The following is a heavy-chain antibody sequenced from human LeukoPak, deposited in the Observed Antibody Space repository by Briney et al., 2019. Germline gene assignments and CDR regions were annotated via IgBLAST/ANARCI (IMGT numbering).Heavy chain of an antibody. CDR1: GFTFSSYG. CDR3: ARARGGISTSSPLSP. V-gene: IGHV3-30*03. D-gene: IGHD1-26*01. J-gene: IGHJ5*02. Sequence: GRSLRLSCAASGFTFSSYGMHWVRQAPGKGLEWVAVISYDGSNKYYADSVKGRFTISRDNSKNTLYLQMNSLRAEDTAVYYCARARGGISTSSPLSPWGQGTLVTVSS. CDR2: ISYDGSNK.